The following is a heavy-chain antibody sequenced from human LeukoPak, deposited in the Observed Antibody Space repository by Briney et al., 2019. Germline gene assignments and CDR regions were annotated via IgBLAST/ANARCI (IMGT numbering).Heavy chain of an antibody. CDR3: ARGTGDQLDY. D-gene: IGHD1/OR15-1a*01. J-gene: IGHJ4*02. CDR2: ISYDGSNK. Sequence: PGRSLRLSCAASGFTFSTYAIHWVRQAPGKGLEWVAVISYDGSNKSYADSVKGRFTISRDNAKNTLYLQMNSLRAEDTAVYYCARGTGDQLDYWGQGTLVTVSS. V-gene: IGHV3-30-3*01. CDR1: GFTFSTYA.